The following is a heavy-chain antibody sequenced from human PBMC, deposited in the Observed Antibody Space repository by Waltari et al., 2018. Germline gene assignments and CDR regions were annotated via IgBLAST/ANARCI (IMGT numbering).Heavy chain of an antibody. J-gene: IGHJ3*02. Sequence: EVQLVPSGAEEQKPGESLRIPCKGSGYSFTSYWIGWVRQSTGKGLEWMGIIYPGDSDTRYSPSFQGQVTISADKSISTAYLQWSSLKASDTAMYYCASRGFLTPGAIVAFDIWGQGTMVTVSS. CDR3: ASRGFLTPGAIVAFDI. V-gene: IGHV5-51*01. CDR2: IYPGDSDT. CDR1: GYSFTSYW. D-gene: IGHD3-3*01.